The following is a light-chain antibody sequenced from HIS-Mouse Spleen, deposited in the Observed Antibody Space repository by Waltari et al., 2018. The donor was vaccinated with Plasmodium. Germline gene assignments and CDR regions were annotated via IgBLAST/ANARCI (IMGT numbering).Light chain of an antibody. J-gene: IGKJ2*01. Sequence: DIPMTQSPSSLSASVGDRVTTSCQASQDISNYLNWYQQKPGKAPKLLIYDASNLETGVPSRFSGSGSGTDFTFTISSLQPEDIATYYCQQYDNLPYTFGQGTKLEIK. CDR2: DAS. CDR1: QDISNY. CDR3: QQYDNLPYT. V-gene: IGKV1-33*01.